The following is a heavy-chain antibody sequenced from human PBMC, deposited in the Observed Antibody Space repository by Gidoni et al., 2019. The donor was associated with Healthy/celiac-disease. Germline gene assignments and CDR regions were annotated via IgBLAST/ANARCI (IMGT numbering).Heavy chain of an antibody. D-gene: IGHD2-2*02. V-gene: IGHV3-30*18. CDR1: GFTFSSYG. Sequence: QVQLVESGGGVVQPGRSLRLSCAASGFTFSSYGMHWVRQAPGKGLEWVAVISEEGSNKYYADSVKGRFTISRDNSKNTLYLQMNSLRAEDTAVYYCAKDFAPIGYCSSTSCYRYFDYWGQGTLVTVSS. CDR3: AKDFAPIGYCSSTSCYRYFDY. CDR2: ISEEGSNK. J-gene: IGHJ4*02.